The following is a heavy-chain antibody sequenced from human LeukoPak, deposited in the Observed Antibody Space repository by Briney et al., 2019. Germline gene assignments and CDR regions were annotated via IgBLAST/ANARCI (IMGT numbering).Heavy chain of an antibody. J-gene: IGHJ4*02. D-gene: IGHD2-8*02. CDR2: ISSSGNSI. CDR1: GFTFSSYN. Sequence: RGSLRLSCAASGFTFSSYNMNWVRQAPGKGLEWVSYISSSGNSIYYADSVKGRFTISRDNAKNSLYLQMNSLRAEDTAVYYCARSVVVYYFDYWGQGTLVTVSS. CDR3: ARSVVVYYFDY. V-gene: IGHV3-48*04.